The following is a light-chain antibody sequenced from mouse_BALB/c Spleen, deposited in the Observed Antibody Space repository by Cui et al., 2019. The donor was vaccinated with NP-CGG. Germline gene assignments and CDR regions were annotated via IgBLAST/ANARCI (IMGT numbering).Light chain of an antibody. CDR2: GTN. CDR3: ALWYSNHWV. CDR1: TGAVTTNNY. J-gene: IGLJ1*01. V-gene: IGLV1*01. Sequence: QAVVTQESALTTSPGETVTLTCRSTTGAVTTNNYANWVQEKPDHLFTGLIGGTNNRPPGVPARFSGSLLGDKAALTITGAQTEDEAIYFCALWYSNHWVFGGGTKLTV.